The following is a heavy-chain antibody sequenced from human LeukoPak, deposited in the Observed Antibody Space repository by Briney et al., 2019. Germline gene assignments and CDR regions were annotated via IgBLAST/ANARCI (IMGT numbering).Heavy chain of an antibody. V-gene: IGHV4-39*07. CDR1: GGSISSSSYY. CDR3: ARETVRLRYFDPAGFDP. Sequence: SETLSLTCTVSGGSISSSSYYWGWIRQPPGKGLEWIGSIYYSGSTYYNPSLKSRVTISVDTSKNQFSLKLSSVTAADTAVYYCARETVRLRYFDPAGFDPWGQGTLVTVSS. D-gene: IGHD3-9*01. J-gene: IGHJ5*02. CDR2: IYYSGST.